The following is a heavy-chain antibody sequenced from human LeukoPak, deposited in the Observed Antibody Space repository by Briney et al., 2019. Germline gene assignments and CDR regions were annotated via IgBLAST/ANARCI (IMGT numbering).Heavy chain of an antibody. Sequence: GASVKVSCKASGYTFTGYYMHWVRQAPGQGLEWMGWINPNSGGTNYAQKFQGRVTMTRDTSISTAYMELSRLRSDDTAVCYCARDKRRITIFGVVTAHYFDYWGQGTLVTVSS. CDR2: INPNSGGT. CDR3: ARDKRRITIFGVVTAHYFDY. J-gene: IGHJ4*02. V-gene: IGHV1-2*02. D-gene: IGHD3-3*01. CDR1: GYTFTGYY.